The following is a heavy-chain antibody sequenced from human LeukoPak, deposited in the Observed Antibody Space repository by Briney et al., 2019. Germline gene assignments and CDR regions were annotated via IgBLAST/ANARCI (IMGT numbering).Heavy chain of an antibody. V-gene: IGHV1-69*04. Sequence: SVKVSCKASGGTFSSYAISWVRQAPGQGLEWMGRIIPILGIANYAQKFQGRVTITADKSTSPAYMELSSLRSEDTAVYYCARDPTLYGSGSTKFDPWGQGTLVTVSS. D-gene: IGHD3-10*01. J-gene: IGHJ5*02. CDR1: GGTFSSYA. CDR3: ARDPTLYGSGSTKFDP. CDR2: IIPILGIA.